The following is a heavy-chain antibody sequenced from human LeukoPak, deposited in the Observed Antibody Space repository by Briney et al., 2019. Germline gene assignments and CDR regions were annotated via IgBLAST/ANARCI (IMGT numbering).Heavy chain of an antibody. CDR1: GYTFISYG. J-gene: IGHJ5*02. CDR2: ISSHNGYT. CDR3: ARRRAVAGVNWFDP. Sequence: ASVKVSCKASGYTFISYGISWVRQAPGQGLEWMGWISSHNGYTKYAQKFQGRVTMHTDTSMSTAYMELGSLRSDDTAVYYCARRRAVAGVNWFDPWGQGTLVTVSS. D-gene: IGHD6-19*01. V-gene: IGHV1-18*01.